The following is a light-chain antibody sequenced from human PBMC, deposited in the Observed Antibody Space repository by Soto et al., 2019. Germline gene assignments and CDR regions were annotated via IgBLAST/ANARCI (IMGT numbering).Light chain of an antibody. CDR3: GTWDSSLTTYV. CDR1: SSDIGRNY. Sequence: QSVLTQPPSVSAAPGQKVTISCSGSSSDIGRNYVSWYQHLPGTAPKLLIYENNKRPSGIPDRLSGSKSGSSATLGITGLQTGDEADYYCGTWDSSLTTYVFGPWTKVTVL. J-gene: IGLJ1*01. V-gene: IGLV1-51*02. CDR2: ENN.